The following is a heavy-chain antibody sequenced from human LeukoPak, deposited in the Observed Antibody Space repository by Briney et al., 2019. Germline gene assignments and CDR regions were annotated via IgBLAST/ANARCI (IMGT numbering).Heavy chain of an antibody. CDR3: ARDKGVVGTLAP. CDR2: IKEDGSEK. Sequence: GGSLRLSCAASGFMFSSYWMSWVRQAPEKGLEWVANIKEDGSEKYFVDSVKGRFTISRDNAKNTLYLQMNSLRAEDTAIYYCARDKGVVGTLAPWGQGTLVTVSS. J-gene: IGHJ5*02. V-gene: IGHV3-7*01. CDR1: GFMFSSYW. D-gene: IGHD2-21*01.